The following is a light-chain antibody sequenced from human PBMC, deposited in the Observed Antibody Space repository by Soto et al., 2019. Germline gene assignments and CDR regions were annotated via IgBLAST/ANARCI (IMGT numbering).Light chain of an antibody. J-gene: IGLJ3*02. CDR2: DVS. Sequence: QSALTQPRSVSGSPGQSVTISCTGTSSDVGAYNYVSWYQQQPGKAPKLMIYDVSQRPSGVPDRPSGSKSGNTASLTISGLQTEDEADYYCCSYAGDYTLVFGGGTKLTVL. CDR1: SSDVGAYNY. CDR3: CSYAGDYTLV. V-gene: IGLV2-11*01.